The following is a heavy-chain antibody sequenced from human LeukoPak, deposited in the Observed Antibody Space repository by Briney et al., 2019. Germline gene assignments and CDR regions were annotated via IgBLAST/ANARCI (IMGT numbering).Heavy chain of an antibody. Sequence: GGSLRLSCAASGFTFSDYYMSWIRQAPGKGLEWVSYISSSGSTIYYADSVKGRFTISRDNAKNSLYLQMNSLRAEDTAVYYCARGDCSSTSCYKLHYYYYYGMDVWGQGTTVTVSS. CDR3: ARGDCSSTSCYKLHYYYYYGMDV. J-gene: IGHJ6*02. V-gene: IGHV3-11*01. CDR1: GFTFSDYY. CDR2: ISSSGSTI. D-gene: IGHD2-2*02.